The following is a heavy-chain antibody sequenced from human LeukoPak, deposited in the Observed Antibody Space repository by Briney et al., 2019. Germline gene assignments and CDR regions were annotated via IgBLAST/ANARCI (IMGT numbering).Heavy chain of an antibody. CDR2: ISSSGSTI. CDR1: GFTFSSYS. CDR3: ARDSFEWLLPTLFDY. D-gene: IGHD3-9*01. J-gene: IGHJ4*02. V-gene: IGHV3-48*04. Sequence: PGGSLRLSCAASGFTFSSYSMNWVRQAPGEGLEWVSYISSSGSTIYYADSVKGRFTISRDNAKNSLYLQMNSLRAEDTAVYYCARDSFEWLLPTLFDYWGQGTLVTVSS.